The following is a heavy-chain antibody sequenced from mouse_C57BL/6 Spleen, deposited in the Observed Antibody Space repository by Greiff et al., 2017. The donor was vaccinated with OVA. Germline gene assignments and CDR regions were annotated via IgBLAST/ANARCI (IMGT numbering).Heavy chain of an antibody. V-gene: IGHV3-6*01. Sequence: EVKLQESGPGLVKPSQSLSLTCSVTGYSITSGYYWNWIRQFPGNKLEWMGYISYDGSNNYNPSLKNRISITRDTSKNQFFLKLNSVTTEDTATYYCAREGTTVVASYYYAMDYWGQGTSVTVSS. CDR1: GYSITSGYY. CDR2: ISYDGSN. CDR3: AREGTTVVASYYYAMDY. D-gene: IGHD1-1*01. J-gene: IGHJ4*01.